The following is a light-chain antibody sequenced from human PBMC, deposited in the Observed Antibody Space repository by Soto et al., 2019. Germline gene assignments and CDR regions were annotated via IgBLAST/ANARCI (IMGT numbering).Light chain of an antibody. CDR1: QSISNW. CDR3: QQYHSYWT. CDR2: DAS. Sequence: DIQMTQSPSTLSASLGDRATITCRASQSISNWLAWYQQKPGKAPTLLIYDASRLESGVPSRFSGSGSGTEFTLTISSMKTDDFSTYYCQQYHSYWTVGQGSKV. J-gene: IGKJ1*01. V-gene: IGKV1-5*01.